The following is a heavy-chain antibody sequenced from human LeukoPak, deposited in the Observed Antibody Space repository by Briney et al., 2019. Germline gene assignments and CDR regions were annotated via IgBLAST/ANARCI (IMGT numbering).Heavy chain of an antibody. Sequence: PSQTLSLTCTVSGGSISSGSYYWSWIRQPAGKGLEWIGRIYTSGSTNYNPSLKSRVTISVDTSKNQFSLKLSSVTAADTAVYYCARGAYYEYYFDYWGQGTPVTVSS. CDR1: GGSISSGSYY. CDR2: IYTSGST. D-gene: IGHD3-22*01. V-gene: IGHV4-61*02. J-gene: IGHJ4*02. CDR3: ARGAYYEYYFDY.